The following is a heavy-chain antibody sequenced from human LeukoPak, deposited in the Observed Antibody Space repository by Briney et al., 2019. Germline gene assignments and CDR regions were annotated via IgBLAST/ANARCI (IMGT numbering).Heavy chain of an antibody. CDR2: FDPEDGET. D-gene: IGHD1-26*01. CDR1: GYTLTELS. CDR3: APVTRGAKHPLFDF. J-gene: IGHJ4*02. V-gene: IGHV1-24*01. Sequence: PSASVKVSCKVSGYTLTELSMHWVRQAPGKGLEWMGGFDPEDGETIYAQKFQGRVTMTEDTSTDTAYMELSSLRSEDTAVYYCAPVTRGAKHPLFDFWGQGTLVTVSS.